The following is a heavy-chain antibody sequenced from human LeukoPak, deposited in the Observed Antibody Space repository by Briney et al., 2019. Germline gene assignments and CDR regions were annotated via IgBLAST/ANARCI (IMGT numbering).Heavy chain of an antibody. CDR3: ARGEGTYSPQRVSFDY. CDR2: ISNSGSYK. V-gene: IGHV3-21*01. CDR1: GFTFSNYS. J-gene: IGHJ4*02. Sequence: GGSLRLSCAASGFTFSNYSMNWVRQAPGKGLEWVSCISNSGSYKYYADSVKGRFTISRDNAENSLYLQMNSLRAEDTAVYYCARGEGTYSPQRVSFDYWGQGTLVTVSS. D-gene: IGHD1-26*01.